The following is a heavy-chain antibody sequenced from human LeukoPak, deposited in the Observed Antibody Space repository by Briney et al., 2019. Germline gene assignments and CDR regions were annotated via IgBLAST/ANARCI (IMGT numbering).Heavy chain of an antibody. CDR1: GGSISSYY. J-gene: IGHJ6*02. CDR3: ARVPTAHYYYYGMDV. V-gene: IGHV4-59*01. CDR2: IYYSGST. Sequence: SETLSLTCTVSGGSISSYYWSWIRQPPGKGLEWIGYIYYSGSTNYNPSLKSRVTISVDTSKNQFSLKLSSVTAADTAVYYCARVPTAHYYYYGMDVWGQGTTVTVSS.